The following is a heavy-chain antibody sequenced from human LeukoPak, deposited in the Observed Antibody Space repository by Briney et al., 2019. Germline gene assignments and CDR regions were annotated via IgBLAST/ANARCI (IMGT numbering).Heavy chain of an antibody. V-gene: IGHV3-7*01. CDR3: ARGGSWSFDY. D-gene: IGHD3-10*01. J-gene: IGHJ4*02. Sequence: PGGSLRLSCAASGFTFSSYFMNWVRQAPGKGLEWVANIKPDGSETYYVDSVKGRFTISRDNTKNSLYLQKNSLRAEDTAVYYCARGGSWSFDYWGQGTLVSVSS. CDR1: GFTFSSYF. CDR2: IKPDGSET.